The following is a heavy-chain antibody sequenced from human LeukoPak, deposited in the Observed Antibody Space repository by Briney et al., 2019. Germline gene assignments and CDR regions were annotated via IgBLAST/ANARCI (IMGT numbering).Heavy chain of an antibody. CDR3: ARANGGGLDY. CDR2: IHPTDGST. D-gene: IGHD3-10*01. CDR1: GYTFSTYY. Sequence: ASVKVSCKTSGYTFSTYYMHWVRQAPRQGLEWLGIIHPTDGSTSYTQKIQGRVTMTRDTATGTGYLELSSLRCEDTAVYWCARANGGGLDYWGQGTLITVSS. J-gene: IGHJ4*02. V-gene: IGHV1-46*01.